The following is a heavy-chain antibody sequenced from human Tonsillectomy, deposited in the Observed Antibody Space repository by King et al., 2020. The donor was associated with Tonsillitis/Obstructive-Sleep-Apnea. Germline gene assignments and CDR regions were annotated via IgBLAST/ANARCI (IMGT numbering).Heavy chain of an antibody. CDR1: GFTFSSYD. V-gene: IGHV3-13*01. CDR3: ACNGSSTGGAFDI. CDR2: IGTAGDT. D-gene: IGHD1-26*01. Sequence: QLVQSGGGLVQPGGSLRLSCAASGFTFSSYDMHWVRQATGKGLEWVSAIGTAGDTYYPGSVKGRFTISRENAKNSLYLQMNSLRAGDTAVYYCACNGSSTGGAFDIWGQGTMVTVSS. J-gene: IGHJ3*02.